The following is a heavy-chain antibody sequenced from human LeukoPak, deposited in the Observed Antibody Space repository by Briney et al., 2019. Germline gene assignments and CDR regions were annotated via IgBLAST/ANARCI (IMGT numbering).Heavy chain of an antibody. CDR3: AREGMYGNAFDI. CDR2: IIPIFGIA. J-gene: IGHJ3*02. V-gene: IGHV1-69*04. CDR1: GGTFSSYA. Sequence: VASVKFSCKASGGTFSSYAISWVRQAPGQGLEWMGRIIPIFGIANYAQKFQGRVTITADKSTSTAYMELSSLRSEDTAVYYCAREGMYGNAFDIWGQGTMVTVSS. D-gene: IGHD2-8*01.